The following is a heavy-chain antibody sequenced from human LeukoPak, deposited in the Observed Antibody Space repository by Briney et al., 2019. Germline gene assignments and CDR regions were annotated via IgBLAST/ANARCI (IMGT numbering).Heavy chain of an antibody. CDR3: ARDKRYCTSGRCWGVQFGP. Sequence: GGSLRLSCVASGFTVSTNYMSWVRQAPGKGPEWISIIYRGGDTYYADSVKGRFTISRDNSKNTLYLQMNAVRAEDTAVHYCARDKRYCTSGRCWGVQFGPWGQGTLVTASS. J-gene: IGHJ5*02. CDR1: GFTVSTNY. CDR2: IYRGGDT. V-gene: IGHV3-66*01. D-gene: IGHD2-8*01.